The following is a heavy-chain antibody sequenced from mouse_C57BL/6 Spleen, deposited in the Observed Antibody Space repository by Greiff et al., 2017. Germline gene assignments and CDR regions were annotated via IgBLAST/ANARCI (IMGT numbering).Heavy chain of an antibody. CDR2: IWGDGCS. CDR3: AKEGIYYGSGNAFAY. J-gene: IGHJ3*01. Sequence: QVPPQQSGPCPVAPSQSLSIPCTFSWLSFTSCGLRWLRPPPGKGLAWLGVIWGDGCSNYHSALISRLSISKDNSKGQVFLKLNSLQTDGTATYFCAKEGIYYGSGNAFAYWGQGTLLTVSA. D-gene: IGHD1-1*01. V-gene: IGHV2-3*01. CDR1: WLSFTSCG.